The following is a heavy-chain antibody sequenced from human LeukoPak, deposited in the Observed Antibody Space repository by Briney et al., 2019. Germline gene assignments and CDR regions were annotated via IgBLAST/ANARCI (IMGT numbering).Heavy chain of an antibody. CDR2: IHPYSGGT. CDR3: ARESYYYGSGDDY. CDR1: GYTFTGYY. V-gene: IGHV1-2*02. D-gene: IGHD3-10*01. J-gene: IGHJ4*02. Sequence: ASVKVSCKASGYTFTGYYMHWVRQAPGQGLEWMGWIHPYSGGTSYAQKFQGRVTMTRDTSISTAYMELSRLRSDDTAVYYCARESYYYGSGDDYWGQGTLVTVSS.